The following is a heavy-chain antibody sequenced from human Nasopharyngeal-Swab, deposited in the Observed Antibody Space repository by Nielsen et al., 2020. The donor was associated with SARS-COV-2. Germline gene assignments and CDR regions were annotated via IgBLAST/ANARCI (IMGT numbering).Heavy chain of an antibody. CDR1: GFTFSSYS. Sequence: LSLTCAASGFTFSSYSMNWVRQAPGKGLEWVSYISSSSSTIYYADSVKGRFTISRDNAKNSLYLQMNSLRDEDTAVYYCARAKLSYYDSSGFDYWGQGTLVTVSS. J-gene: IGHJ4*02. CDR2: ISSSSSTI. D-gene: IGHD3-22*01. CDR3: ARAKLSYYDSSGFDY. V-gene: IGHV3-48*02.